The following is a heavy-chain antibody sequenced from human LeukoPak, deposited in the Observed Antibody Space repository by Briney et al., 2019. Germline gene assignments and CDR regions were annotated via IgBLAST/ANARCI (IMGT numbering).Heavy chain of an antibody. V-gene: IGHV3-53*01. J-gene: IGHJ4*02. D-gene: IGHD1-26*01. CDR2: IYGGGST. CDR1: GFTVSSNF. Sequence: QSGGSLRLSCAASGFTVSSNFLSWVRQAPGKGLEWVSVIYGGGSTYFADSVKGRFTISRDNSKNTLCLQMNSLRAEDTAVYYCALTPPSKWAFDYWGQGTLVTVSS. CDR3: ALTPPSKWAFDY.